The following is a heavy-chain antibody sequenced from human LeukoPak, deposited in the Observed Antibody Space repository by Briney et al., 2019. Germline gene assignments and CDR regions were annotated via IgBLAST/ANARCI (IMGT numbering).Heavy chain of an antibody. Sequence: PGGSLRLSCAASGFTFSSYDMHWVRQAPGKGLEWVAFIRYDGSKKYYTDSVKGRFTISRDNSKNTLYLQMNSLSAEDTAFYYCAKEELRRITMWGYMDVWGKGTTVTISS. CDR3: AKEELRRITMWGYMDV. V-gene: IGHV3-30*02. CDR1: GFTFSSYD. CDR2: IRYDGSKK. D-gene: IGHD3-10*02. J-gene: IGHJ6*03.